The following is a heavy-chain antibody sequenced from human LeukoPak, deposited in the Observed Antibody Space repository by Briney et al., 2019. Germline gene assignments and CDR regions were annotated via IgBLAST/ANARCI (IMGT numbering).Heavy chain of an antibody. D-gene: IGHD4-17*01. CDR1: GGSIRTNY. CDR2: IDSSGST. V-gene: IGHV4-59*01. Sequence: PSETPSLTCTVSGGSIRTNYWSWLRQPPGKGLEWIGYIDSSGSTKYDPSLESRVTISLDRSKNQVSLKLNSVTAADTAIYFCARGHYDLAPWGQGILVTVSS. J-gene: IGHJ5*02. CDR3: ARGHYDLAP.